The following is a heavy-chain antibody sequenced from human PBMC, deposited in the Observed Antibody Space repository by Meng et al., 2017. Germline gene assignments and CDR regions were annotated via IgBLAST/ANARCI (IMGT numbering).Heavy chain of an antibody. CDR1: GGSFSGYY. CDR2: INHSGST. D-gene: IGHD3-16*01. CDR3: ARGYYDYVWGSYRGYGMDV. V-gene: IGHV4-34*01. J-gene: IGHJ6*02. Sequence: VQVQEWGAGLLKPSETLSLTCAVYGGSFSGYYWSWIRQPPGKGLEWIGEINHSGSTNYNPSLKSRVTISVDTSKNQFSLKLSSVTAADTAVYYCARGYYDYVWGSYRGYGMDVWGQGTTVTVSS.